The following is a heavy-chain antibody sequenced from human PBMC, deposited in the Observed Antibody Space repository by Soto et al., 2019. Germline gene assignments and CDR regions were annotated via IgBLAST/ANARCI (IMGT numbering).Heavy chain of an antibody. J-gene: IGHJ4*02. V-gene: IGHV3-7*01. CDR2: IKPDGSDK. CDR3: ARLFGSVSTFDY. D-gene: IGHD3-3*01. CDR1: GFTFSSHW. Sequence: EVQLVQSGGGLVQPGGSLRLSCGASGFTFSSHWMTWVRQAPEEGLEWVASIKPDGSDKFYVDSVKGRFTISRDNAEHSLYLQMSSLRAEDTAVYYCARLFGSVSTFDYWGQGTLVTVSS.